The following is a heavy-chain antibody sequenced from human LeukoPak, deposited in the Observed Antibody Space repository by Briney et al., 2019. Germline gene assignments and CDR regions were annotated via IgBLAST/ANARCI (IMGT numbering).Heavy chain of an antibody. CDR2: IYPSGST. CDR1: GGSISSYY. D-gene: IGHD1-26*01. J-gene: IGHJ4*02. Sequence: SETLSLPCTVSGGSISSYYWTWIRPPAGKGLEWIGRIYPSGSTNYNPSLKSRVTMSVDTSKNQFSLKLSSVTAADTAVYYCARENSGSYREFDYWGQGTLVTVSS. V-gene: IGHV4-4*07. CDR3: ARENSGSYREFDY.